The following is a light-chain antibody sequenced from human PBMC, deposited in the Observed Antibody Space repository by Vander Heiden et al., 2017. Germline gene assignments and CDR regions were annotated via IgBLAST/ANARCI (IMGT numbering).Light chain of an antibody. Sequence: TVLTQSPATLSLSPGETATLSCRASQSVSSYLAWYQQKPGQAPRLLIYDASNRATGIPARFSGSGSGTDFTLTISSLAPEDFAVYYCQQRSYWPYTFGQGTKLEIK. CDR2: DAS. J-gene: IGKJ2*01. V-gene: IGKV3-11*01. CDR1: QSVSSY. CDR3: QQRSYWPYT.